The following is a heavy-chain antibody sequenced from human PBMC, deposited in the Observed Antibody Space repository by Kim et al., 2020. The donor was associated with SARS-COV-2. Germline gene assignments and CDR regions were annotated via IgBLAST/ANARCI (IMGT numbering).Heavy chain of an antibody. Sequence: ASVKVSCKASGYTFTGYYMHWVRQAPGQGLEWMGWINPNSGGTNYAQKFQGRVTMTRDTSISTAYMELSRLRSDDTAVYYCARDINEWVPHYGMDVWGQGTTVTVSS. D-gene: IGHD1-26*01. CDR1: GYTFTGYY. J-gene: IGHJ6*02. V-gene: IGHV1-2*02. CDR2: INPNSGGT. CDR3: ARDINEWVPHYGMDV.